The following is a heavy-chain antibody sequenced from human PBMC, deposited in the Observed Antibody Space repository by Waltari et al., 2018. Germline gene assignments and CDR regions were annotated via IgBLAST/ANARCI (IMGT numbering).Heavy chain of an antibody. D-gene: IGHD6-25*01. V-gene: IGHV3-30*18. CDR2: ISHDGNNK. Sequence: QVQLVESGGGVVQPGRSLSLSCTVSGSTLSNFGLHWVRQAPGKGLEWVALISHDGNNKTYADSVGGRFTISRDTSENTLFLQMSSLRPEDTALYYCAKPTAAIWGRGTMVNVSS. CDR3: AKPTAAI. CDR1: GSTLSNFG. J-gene: IGHJ3*02.